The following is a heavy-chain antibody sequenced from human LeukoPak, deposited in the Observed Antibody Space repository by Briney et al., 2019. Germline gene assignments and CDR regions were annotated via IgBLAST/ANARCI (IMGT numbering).Heavy chain of an antibody. D-gene: IGHD3-3*02. J-gene: IGHJ3*02. CDR2: IYYSGST. V-gene: IGHV4-39*01. Sequence: ASETLSLTCTVSGGSISSSNYYWGWIRQPPGKGLEWIGSIYYSGSTYYNPSLKSRVTISVDTSKNQFFLQLNSVTPEDTAVYYCAGGLLLSDIWVDSFNIWGQGTMVTVSS. CDR3: AGGLLLSDIWVDSFNI. CDR1: GGSISSSNYY.